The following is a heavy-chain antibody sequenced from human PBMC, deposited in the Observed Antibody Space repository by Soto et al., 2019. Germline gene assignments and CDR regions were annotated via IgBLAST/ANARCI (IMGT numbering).Heavy chain of an antibody. CDR1: GGSISSYY. Sequence: SETLSLTCTVSGGSISSYYWSWIRQPAGKGLEWIGRIYTSGSTNYNPSLKSRVTMSVDTSKNQFSLKLSSVTAADTAVYYCARDIQGLYSSSWSTPYNWFDPWGQGTLVTVSS. CDR3: ARDIQGLYSSSWSTPYNWFDP. D-gene: IGHD6-13*01. V-gene: IGHV4-4*07. CDR2: IYTSGST. J-gene: IGHJ5*02.